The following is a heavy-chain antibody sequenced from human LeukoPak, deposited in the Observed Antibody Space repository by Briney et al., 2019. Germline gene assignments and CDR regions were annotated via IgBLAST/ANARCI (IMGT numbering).Heavy chain of an antibody. V-gene: IGHV3-21*01. CDR2: ISSSSSYI. J-gene: IGHJ4*02. CDR1: GFTFSSYS. D-gene: IGHD6-19*01. Sequence: GGSLSLSCAASGFTFSSYSMNWVRQAPGKGLEWVSSISSSSSYIYYADSVKGRFTISRDNAKNSLYLQMNSLRAEDTAVYYCARSSGWNFDYWGQGTLVTVSS. CDR3: ARSSGWNFDY.